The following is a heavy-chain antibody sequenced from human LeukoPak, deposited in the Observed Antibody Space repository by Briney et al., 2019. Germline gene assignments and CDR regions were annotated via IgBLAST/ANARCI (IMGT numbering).Heavy chain of an antibody. V-gene: IGHV1-2*06. CDR2: INPNSGGT. D-gene: IGHD2-2*01. Sequence: GASVKVSCKASGYTFTGYYMHWVRQAPGQGLEWMGRINPNSGGTNYAQKCQGRVTMTRDTSISTAYMELSRLRSDDTAVYYCARVGGYCSSTSCYAGFDPWGQGTLVTVSS. J-gene: IGHJ5*02. CDR3: ARVGGYCSSTSCYAGFDP. CDR1: GYTFTGYY.